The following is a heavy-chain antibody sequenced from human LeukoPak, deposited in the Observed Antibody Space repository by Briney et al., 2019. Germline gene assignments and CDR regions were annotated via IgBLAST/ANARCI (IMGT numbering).Heavy chain of an antibody. D-gene: IGHD3-10*01. Sequence: GGSLRLSCAASGFTFSSYWMHWVRQAPGKGLVWISRIHSDGSSTDYADSVKGRFTISRANAKDMLYLQMNSLRAEDTAVYYCAREQNGEWYYYYYMDVWGKGTTVTVSS. CDR1: GFTFSSYW. J-gene: IGHJ6*03. CDR2: IHSDGSST. V-gene: IGHV3-74*01. CDR3: AREQNGEWYYYYYMDV.